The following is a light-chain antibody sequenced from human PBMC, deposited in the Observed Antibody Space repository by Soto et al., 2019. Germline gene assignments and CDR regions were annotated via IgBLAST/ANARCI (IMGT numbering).Light chain of an antibody. CDR3: QQYGSSPPSLT. V-gene: IGKV3-20*01. CDR1: QIVSSSY. Sequence: EIVLTQSPGTLSLSPGERATLSCRASQIVSSSYLAWYRHTPGQAPRLLIYGASSRATGIPDRFSGSGSGTDFTLTISRLEPEDFAVYYCQQYGSSPPSLTFGGGTKVEIK. J-gene: IGKJ4*01. CDR2: GAS.